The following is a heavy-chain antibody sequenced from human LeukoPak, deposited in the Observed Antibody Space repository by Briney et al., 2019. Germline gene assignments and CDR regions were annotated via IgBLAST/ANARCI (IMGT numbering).Heavy chain of an antibody. Sequence: PGRSLRLSCAASGFTFSSYGMHWVRQAPGKGLEWVAVISYDGSNKYYADSVKGRFTISRDNSKNTLYLQMNSLRAEDTAVYYCARDTPLLQTGVFDYWGQGTLVTVSS. CDR2: ISYDGSNK. D-gene: IGHD3-22*01. V-gene: IGHV3-30*03. J-gene: IGHJ4*02. CDR3: ARDTPLLQTGVFDY. CDR1: GFTFSSYG.